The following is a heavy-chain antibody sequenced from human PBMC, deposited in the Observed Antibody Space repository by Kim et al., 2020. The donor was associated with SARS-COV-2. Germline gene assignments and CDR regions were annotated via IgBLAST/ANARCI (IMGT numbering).Heavy chain of an antibody. J-gene: IGHJ3*02. Sequence: SETLSLTCTVSGGSISSYYWSWIRQPPGKGLEWIGYIYYSGSTNYNPSLKSRVTISVDTSKNQFSLKLSSVTAADTAVYYCAGGGITGTPDAFDIWGQGTMVTVSS. V-gene: IGHV4-59*01. D-gene: IGHD1-7*01. CDR3: AGGGITGTPDAFDI. CDR1: GGSISSYY. CDR2: IYYSGST.